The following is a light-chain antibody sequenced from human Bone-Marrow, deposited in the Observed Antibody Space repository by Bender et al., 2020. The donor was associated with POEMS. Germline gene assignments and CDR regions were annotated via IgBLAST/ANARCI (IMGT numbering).Light chain of an antibody. Sequence: SALTQPPSLSGSPGQSVAISCAGTSIDIVTYNRVSWYQQPPRTAPKLMIYDVTNRPSGVPDRFYAFKSGTSASLASREGQSECGADYCCAAWGAGLRGGVLAGGTKLTVL. CDR2: DVT. CDR3: AAWGAGLRGGV. CDR1: SIDIVTYNR. V-gene: IGLV2-18*01. J-gene: IGLJ3*02.